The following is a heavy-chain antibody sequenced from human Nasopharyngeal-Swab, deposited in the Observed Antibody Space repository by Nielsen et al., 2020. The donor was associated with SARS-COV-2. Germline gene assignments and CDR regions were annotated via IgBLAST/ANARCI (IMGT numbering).Heavy chain of an antibody. J-gene: IGHJ4*02. CDR1: GYSFTSYW. Sequence: GESLKISCKGSGYSFTSYWIGWVRQMPGKGLEWMGIIYPGDSDTRYSPSFQGLVTISADKSISTAYLQWSSLKASDTAMYYCARSIPVAAAGGGYYFDYWGQGTLVTVSS. CDR2: IYPGDSDT. CDR3: ARSIPVAAAGGGYYFDY. V-gene: IGHV5-51*01. D-gene: IGHD6-13*01.